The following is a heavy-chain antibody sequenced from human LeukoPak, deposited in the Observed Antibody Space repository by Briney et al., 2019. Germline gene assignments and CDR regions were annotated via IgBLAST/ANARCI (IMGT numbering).Heavy chain of an antibody. CDR2: IFPGDSDT. V-gene: IGHV5-51*01. Sequence: GESLKISCKVSGHSFTDYWIGWVRQVPGKGLEWMGVIFPGDSDTRYSPSFQGQVTISADKSISTAYLQWSSLKASDTAICYCASPTGRGCTSSSCYVDAFDIWGQGTMVTVSS. CDR3: ASPTGRGCTSSSCYVDAFDI. CDR1: GHSFTDYW. D-gene: IGHD2-2*01. J-gene: IGHJ3*02.